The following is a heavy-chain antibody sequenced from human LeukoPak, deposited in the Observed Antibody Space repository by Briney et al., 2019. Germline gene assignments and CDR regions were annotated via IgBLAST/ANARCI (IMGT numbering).Heavy chain of an antibody. V-gene: IGHV3-33*08. J-gene: IGHJ4*02. D-gene: IGHD4-17*01. CDR2: IWYDGSHY. CDR3: TRGRYGDFGGGYFDS. Sequence: GGSLRLSCAASGFTFSSYALHWVRQAPGKGPEWVSVIWYDGSHYYYTDSVKGRFSISRDNSKNTLYLQMNSLRAEDTAVYYCTRGRYGDFGGGYFDSWGQGTLVTVSS. CDR1: GFTFSSYA.